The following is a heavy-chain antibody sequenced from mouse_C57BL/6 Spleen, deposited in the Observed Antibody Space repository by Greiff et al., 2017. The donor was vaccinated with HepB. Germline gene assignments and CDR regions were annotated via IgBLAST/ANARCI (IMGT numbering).Heavy chain of an antibody. J-gene: IGHJ1*03. Sequence: VQLQQPGTELVKPGASVKLSCKASGYTFTSYWMHWVKQRPGQGLEWIGNINPSNGGTNYNEKFKSKATLTVDKSSSTAYMQLSSLTSEDSAVYYCARSAFTTVVDWYFDVWGTGTTVTVSS. CDR1: GYTFTSYW. D-gene: IGHD1-1*01. CDR2: INPSNGGT. CDR3: ARSAFTTVVDWYFDV. V-gene: IGHV1-53*01.